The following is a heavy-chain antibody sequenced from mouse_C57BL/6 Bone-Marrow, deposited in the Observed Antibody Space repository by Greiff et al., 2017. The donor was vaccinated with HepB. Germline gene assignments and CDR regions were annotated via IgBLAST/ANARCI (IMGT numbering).Heavy chain of an antibody. CDR2: IDPANGNT. J-gene: IGHJ3*01. Sequence: EVQLVESVAELVRPGASVKLSCTASGFNIKNIYMHWVKQRPEQGLEWIGRIDPANGNTKYAPKFQGKATITADTSSNTAYLQLSSLTSEDTAIYYCARGGHYGAWFAYWGQGTLVTVSA. V-gene: IGHV14-3*01. D-gene: IGHD1-1*01. CDR3: ARGGHYGAWFAY. CDR1: GFNIKNIY.